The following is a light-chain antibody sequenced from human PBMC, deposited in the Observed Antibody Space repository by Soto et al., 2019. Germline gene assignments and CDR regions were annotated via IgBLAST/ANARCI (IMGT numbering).Light chain of an antibody. V-gene: IGLV7-46*01. Sequence: QAVVTQEPSVTVSPGGTVTLTCGSSTGAVTSDRYPYWFQQQPGQVPRALIFVTTNTHSWTPARFSGSLLGDKAALTLSGAQPEDEADYYCLLHYSGGRRVFGGGTKLTVL. CDR1: TGAVTSDRY. CDR2: VTT. CDR3: LLHYSGGRRV. J-gene: IGLJ3*02.